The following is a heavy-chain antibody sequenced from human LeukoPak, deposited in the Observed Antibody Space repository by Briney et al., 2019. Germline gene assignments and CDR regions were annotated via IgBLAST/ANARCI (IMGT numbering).Heavy chain of an antibody. CDR2: ISWDSGSQ. J-gene: IGHJ3*01. CDR3: IKDMGFDLLKDAFHV. Sequence: PGGSLRLSCVGSGSSLEDYAMHWVRQVPGKGLEWVSSISWDSGSQAYTDSVKGRFTISRDNDKNSLYLQMNSLRLEDTAFYYCIKDMGFDLLKDAFHVWGQGTLVTVSS. CDR1: GSSLEDYA. V-gene: IGHV3-9*01. D-gene: IGHD3-9*01.